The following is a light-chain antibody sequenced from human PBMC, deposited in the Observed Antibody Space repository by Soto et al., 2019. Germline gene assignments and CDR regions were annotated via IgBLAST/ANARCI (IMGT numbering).Light chain of an antibody. V-gene: IGKV3-20*01. CDR1: QSVSSSY. J-gene: IGKJ5*01. Sequence: IVLTQSPATLSVSPGERATLSGRASQSVSSSYLAWHQQKPGQAPRLLIYGASSRATGIPDRFSGRGSGTDITLTISRLEPEDFAVYYCQQYGSSPLTFGQGTRLEIK. CDR2: GAS. CDR3: QQYGSSPLT.